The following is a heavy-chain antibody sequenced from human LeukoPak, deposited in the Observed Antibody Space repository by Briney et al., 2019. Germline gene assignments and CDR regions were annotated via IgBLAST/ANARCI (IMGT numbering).Heavy chain of an antibody. CDR2: IVGSSDNT. J-gene: IGHJ4*02. CDR3: ANPAGYFDSSGYDVDY. D-gene: IGHD3-22*01. CDR1: GFTLSTYA. Sequence: GGSLRLSCAVSGFTLSTYAMTWVRQAPGKGLEWVSSIVGSSDNTYYADSVKGRFTISGDNSKNTLYLQMSSLRAEDTAVYYCANPAGYFDSSGYDVDYWGQATLVTVSS. V-gene: IGHV3-23*01.